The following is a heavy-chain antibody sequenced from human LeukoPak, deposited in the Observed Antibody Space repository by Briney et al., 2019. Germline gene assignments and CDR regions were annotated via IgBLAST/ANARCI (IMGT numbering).Heavy chain of an antibody. Sequence: GGSLRLSCAASGFSVSSSYMSWVRQAPGKGLEWVSVIYSGGSTYYADSVKGRFIISRDNSKNTLYLQMNSLRAEDTAVYYCARVLMVTGALDYWGQGTLVTVSS. V-gene: IGHV3-66*01. CDR3: ARVLMVTGALDY. CDR2: IYSGGST. CDR1: GFSVSSSY. D-gene: IGHD5-18*01. J-gene: IGHJ4*02.